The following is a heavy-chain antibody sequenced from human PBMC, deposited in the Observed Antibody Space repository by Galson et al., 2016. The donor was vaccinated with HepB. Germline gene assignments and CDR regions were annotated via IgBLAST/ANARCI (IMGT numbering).Heavy chain of an antibody. Sequence: ALVKPTQTLTLTCTFSGFSLSTSGVGVGWIRQPPGKALEWLALIHWDDDKRYSPFLKSRLTITKDTSKNQVVLTLTNMDPVDTATYYCALSWVASTSFDLWGQGTLVTVSS. D-gene: IGHD5-12*01. CDR3: ALSWVASTSFDL. V-gene: IGHV2-5*02. J-gene: IGHJ4*02. CDR1: GFSLSTSGVG. CDR2: IHWDDDK.